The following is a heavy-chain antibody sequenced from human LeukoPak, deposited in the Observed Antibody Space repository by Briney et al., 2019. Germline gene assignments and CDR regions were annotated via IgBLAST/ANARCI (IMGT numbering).Heavy chain of an antibody. CDR1: GFTFSSYA. J-gene: IGHJ5*02. CDR2: ISGSGGST. Sequence: GGSLRLSCAASGFTFSSYAMSWVSHAPGKGLEWVLPISGSGGSTYYADSVKGRFTISRDNSKNTLYLQMNSLRAEDTAVYYCAKVGSRMVRGVINWFDPWGQGTLVTVSS. CDR3: AKVGSRMVRGVINWFDP. V-gene: IGHV3-23*01. D-gene: IGHD3-10*01.